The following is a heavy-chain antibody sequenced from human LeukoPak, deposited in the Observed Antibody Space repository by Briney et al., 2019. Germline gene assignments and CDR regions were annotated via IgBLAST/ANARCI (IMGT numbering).Heavy chain of an antibody. Sequence: PSETLSLTCAVYGGSFSGYYWSRIRQPPGKGLEWIGEINHSGSTNYNPSLKSRVTISVDTSKNQFSLKLSSVTAADTAVYYCARGSVVVPAKSRGMDVWGKGTTVTVSS. CDR2: INHSGST. J-gene: IGHJ6*04. CDR1: GGSFSGYY. CDR3: ARGSVVVPAKSRGMDV. D-gene: IGHD2-2*01. V-gene: IGHV4-34*01.